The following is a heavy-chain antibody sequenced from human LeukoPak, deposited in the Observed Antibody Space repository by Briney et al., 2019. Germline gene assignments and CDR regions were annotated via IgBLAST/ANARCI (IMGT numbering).Heavy chain of an antibody. CDR1: GGSFSVYY. J-gene: IGHJ5*02. CDR3: ARATYYYGSGNWFDP. D-gene: IGHD3-10*01. CDR2: INHSGST. V-gene: IGHV4-34*01. Sequence: PSETLSLTCSVYGGSFSVYYWICIRQPPGKGLECRGEINHSGSTHYNPSLKSRVTISVDTCKNQFPLQLSSVTAADRAVYYCARATYYYGSGNWFDPWGQGTMVTVSS.